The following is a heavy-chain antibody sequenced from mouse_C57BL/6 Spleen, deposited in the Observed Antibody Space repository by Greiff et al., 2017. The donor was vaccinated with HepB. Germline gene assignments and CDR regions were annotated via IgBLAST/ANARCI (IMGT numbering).Heavy chain of an antibody. Sequence: VQLQQSGPGLVKPSQSLSLTCSVTGYSITSGYYWNWIRQFPGNKLEWMGYISYDGSNNYNPSLKNRISITRDTSKNQFLLKLNSVTTEDTATYYCAITTVVATDYWGQGTSVTVSS. V-gene: IGHV3-6*01. J-gene: IGHJ4*01. CDR3: AITTVVATDY. CDR2: ISYDGSN. D-gene: IGHD1-1*01. CDR1: GYSITSGYY.